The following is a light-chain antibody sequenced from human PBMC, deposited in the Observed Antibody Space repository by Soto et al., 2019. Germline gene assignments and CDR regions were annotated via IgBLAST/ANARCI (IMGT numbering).Light chain of an antibody. J-gene: IGKJ4*01. V-gene: IGKV3-15*01. Sequence: EVVMRQSQGTRSVSPGAGATLSCRASQGIGDTVAWYQHKPGQTPRLLIYDTSTRATGVPTRFSGSRSGAEFTLTLNSLQSEDFAVYYCQPYNNWPLTVGGGTKVDIK. CDR2: DTS. CDR1: QGIGDT. CDR3: QPYNNWPLT.